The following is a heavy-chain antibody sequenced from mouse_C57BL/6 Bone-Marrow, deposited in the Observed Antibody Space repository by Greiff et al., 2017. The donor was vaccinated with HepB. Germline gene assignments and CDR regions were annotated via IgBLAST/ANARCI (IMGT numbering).Heavy chain of an antibody. V-gene: IGHV1-50*01. D-gene: IGHD3-2*01. CDR3: ARDSSGDY. CDR2: IDPSDSYT. CDR1: GYTFTSYW. Sequence: QVQLQQPGAELVKPGASVKLSCKASGYTFTSYWMQWVKQRPGQGLEWIGEIDPSDSYTNYNQKFKGKATLTVDTSSSTAYMQLSSLTSEDSAVYYCARDSSGDYWGQGTTLTVSS. J-gene: IGHJ2*01.